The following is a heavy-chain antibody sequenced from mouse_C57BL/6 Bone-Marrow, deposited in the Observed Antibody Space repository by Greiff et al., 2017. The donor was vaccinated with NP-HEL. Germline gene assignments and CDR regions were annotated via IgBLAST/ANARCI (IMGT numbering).Heavy chain of an antibody. CDR3: TRYYGSFDY. J-gene: IGHJ2*01. D-gene: IGHD1-1*01. CDR2: IRNKANNHAT. CDR1: GFTFSDAW. Sequence: EVKLVESGGGLVQPGGSMKLSCAASGFTFSDAWMDWVRQSPEKGLEWVAEIRNKANNHATYYDESVKGRFTISREDSKSSVFLQMISLRARDTVIYYCTRYYGSFDYWRQGTILTVSS. V-gene: IGHV6-6*01.